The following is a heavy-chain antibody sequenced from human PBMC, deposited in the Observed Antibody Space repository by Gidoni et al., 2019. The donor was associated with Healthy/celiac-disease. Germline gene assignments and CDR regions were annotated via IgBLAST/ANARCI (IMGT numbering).Heavy chain of an antibody. CDR2: IYSGGST. Sequence: EVQLVESGGGLIPPGGSLRLSCAASRFTVRSNYMSGVRQDPGKGLEWVSGIYSGGSTYYADSVKGRFTISRDNSKNTLYLQMNSLRAEDTAVYYCARDLLAVAGKGNYWGQGTLVTVSS. CDR1: RFTVRSNY. D-gene: IGHD6-19*01. J-gene: IGHJ4*02. V-gene: IGHV3-53*01. CDR3: ARDLLAVAGKGNY.